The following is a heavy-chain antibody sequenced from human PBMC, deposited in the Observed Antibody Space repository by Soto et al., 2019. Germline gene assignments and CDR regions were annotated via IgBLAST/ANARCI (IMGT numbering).Heavy chain of an antibody. CDR2: INAGNGNT. J-gene: IGHJ4*02. CDR3: ASESYGGEFDY. Sequence: QVQLVQSGAEEKKPGASVKVSCKASGYTFTSYAMHWVRQAPGQRLEWMGWINAGNGNTKYSQKFQGRVTITRDTSASTAYMELSSLSSEAPAVYYCASESYGGEFDYWGQGTLVTVSS. D-gene: IGHD4-17*01. V-gene: IGHV1-3*05. CDR1: GYTFTSYA.